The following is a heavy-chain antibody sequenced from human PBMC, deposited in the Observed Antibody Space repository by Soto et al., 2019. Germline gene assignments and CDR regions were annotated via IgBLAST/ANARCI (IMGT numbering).Heavy chain of an antibody. Sequence: GGSLRLSCGASGFTFKNSAMTWVPQAPGQGLEYVSSITNSGGHTFYANSVKGSCSISRDNPKNTLFLQMNSLRADATAVYYCAKHVVDRGVDFWGPGTLVTVS. D-gene: IGHD3-16*02. V-gene: IGHV3-23*05. J-gene: IGHJ4*02. CDR3: AKHVVDRGVDF. CDR1: GFTFKNSA. CDR2: ITNSGGHT.